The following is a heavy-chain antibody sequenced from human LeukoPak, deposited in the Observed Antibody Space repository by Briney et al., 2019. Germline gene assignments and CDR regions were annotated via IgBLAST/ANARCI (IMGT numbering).Heavy chain of an antibody. Sequence: SATPSLTCTVSAGSIISYYWSWIRQPPGKRREWIVYISHRGSTNYNPSLKSRVTISVDTSKNQFSLKLSSVPAADTAVYYCARVGSGYTFDYWGQGTLVTVSS. CDR1: AGSIISYY. J-gene: IGHJ4*02. CDR3: ARVGSGYTFDY. V-gene: IGHV4-59*01. D-gene: IGHD3-22*01. CDR2: ISHRGST.